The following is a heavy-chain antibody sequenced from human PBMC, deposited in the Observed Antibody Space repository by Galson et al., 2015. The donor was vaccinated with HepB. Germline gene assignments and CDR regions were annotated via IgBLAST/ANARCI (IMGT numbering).Heavy chain of an antibody. J-gene: IGHJ4*02. CDR1: GFTFSSYW. CDR3: ARDSPNGGYGPKIDY. V-gene: IGHV3-7*03. Sequence: SLRLSCAASGFTFSSYWMSWVRQAPGKGLEWVANIKQDGSEKYYVDSVKGRFTISRDNAKNSLYLQMNSLRAEDTAVYYCARDSPNGGYGPKIDYWGQGTLVTVSS. CDR2: IKQDGSEK. D-gene: IGHD2-8*01.